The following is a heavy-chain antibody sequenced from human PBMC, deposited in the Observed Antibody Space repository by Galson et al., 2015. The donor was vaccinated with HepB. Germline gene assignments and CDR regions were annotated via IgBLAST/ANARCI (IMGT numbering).Heavy chain of an antibody. J-gene: IGHJ5*02. CDR3: ARDYRPDFGSGSYYPNWFDP. V-gene: IGHV3-21*01. D-gene: IGHD3-10*01. CDR2: ISRGGDYI. CDR1: GFTFNIYN. Sequence: SLRLSCAASGFTFNIYNMNWVRQAPGKGLEWVSSISRGGDYIYYADSLKGRFTISRDNAKNSLFLQMDNLRAEDTAVYYCARDYRPDFGSGSYYPNWFDPWGQGTLVTVSS.